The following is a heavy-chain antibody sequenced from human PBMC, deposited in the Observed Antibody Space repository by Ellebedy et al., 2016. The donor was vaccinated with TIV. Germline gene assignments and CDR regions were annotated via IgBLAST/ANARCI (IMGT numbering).Heavy chain of an antibody. V-gene: IGHV1-46*01. CDR3: MRDILDY. CDR2: INPNGAGP. Sequence: AASVKVSCKASGYTFTSYYIHWVRQAPGQGLEWMGIINPNGAGPSYARKFQGRVTMTTDTSTSTAYMELRSLRSDDTAVYYCMRDILDYWGQGTLVTVSS. J-gene: IGHJ4*02. CDR1: GYTFTSYY.